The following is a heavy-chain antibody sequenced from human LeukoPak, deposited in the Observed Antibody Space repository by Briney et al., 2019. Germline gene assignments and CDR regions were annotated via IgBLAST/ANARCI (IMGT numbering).Heavy chain of an antibody. CDR1: GGSIRNSGYY. CDR3: ARVGSYYYDSSGYGAFDI. V-gene: IGHV4-61*08. CDR2: IYYSGST. Sequence: PSETLSLTCTVSGGSIRNSGYYWAWIRQPPGKGLEWIGYIYYSGSTNYNPSLKSRVTISVDTSKNQFSLKLSSVTAADTAVYYCARVGSYYYDSSGYGAFDIWGQGTMVTVSS. J-gene: IGHJ3*02. D-gene: IGHD3-22*01.